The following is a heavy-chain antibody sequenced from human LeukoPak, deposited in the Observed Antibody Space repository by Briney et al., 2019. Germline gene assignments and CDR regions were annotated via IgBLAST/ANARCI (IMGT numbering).Heavy chain of an antibody. D-gene: IGHD2-2*01. Sequence: GGSLRLSCAASGFTFSSYGMHWVRQAPGKGLEWVSSISSSSSYIYYADSVKGRFTISRDNAKNSLYLQMNSLRAEDTAVYYCARVVVPAATYYYYYYMDVWGKGTTVTVSS. CDR3: ARVVVPAATYYYYYYMDV. V-gene: IGHV3-21*01. J-gene: IGHJ6*03. CDR2: ISSSSSYI. CDR1: GFTFSSYG.